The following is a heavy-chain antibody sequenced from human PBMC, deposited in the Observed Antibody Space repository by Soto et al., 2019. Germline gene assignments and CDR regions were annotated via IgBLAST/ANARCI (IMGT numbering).Heavy chain of an antibody. D-gene: IGHD3-22*01. Sequence: GGSLRLSCAASGFTVSSNYMSWVRQAPGKGLEWVSVIYSGGSTYYADSVKGRFTISRDNSKNTLYLQMNSLRAEDTAVYYCARDVRTYYYDSSGPSYAFDIWGQGTMVTVSS. J-gene: IGHJ3*02. V-gene: IGHV3-53*01. CDR3: ARDVRTYYYDSSGPSYAFDI. CDR1: GFTVSSNY. CDR2: IYSGGST.